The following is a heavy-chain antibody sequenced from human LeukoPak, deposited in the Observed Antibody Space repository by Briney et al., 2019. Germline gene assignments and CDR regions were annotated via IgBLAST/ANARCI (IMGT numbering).Heavy chain of an antibody. CDR1: GYTFTSYA. CDR2: ISAYNGNT. CDR3: ARSTGTTCYYYYYMDV. Sequence: ASVKVSCKASGYTFTSYAISWVRQAPGQGLEWMGWISAYNGNTNYAQKLQGRVTMTTDTSTSTAYMELRSLRSDDTAVYYCARSTGTTCYYYYYMDVWGKGTTVTVSS. J-gene: IGHJ6*03. V-gene: IGHV1-18*01. D-gene: IGHD1-1*01.